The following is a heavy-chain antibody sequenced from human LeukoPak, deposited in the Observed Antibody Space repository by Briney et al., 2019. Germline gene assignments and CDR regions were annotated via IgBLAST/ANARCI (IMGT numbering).Heavy chain of an antibody. Sequence: ASVKVSCKASGYTFTSYGISWVRQAPGQGLEWMGWISAYNGNTNYAQKLQGRVTMTTDTSTSTAYMELRSLRSDDTAVYYCARDSTVTTWDRHPFDYWGQGTLVTVSS. D-gene: IGHD4-11*01. J-gene: IGHJ4*02. CDR2: ISAYNGNT. CDR3: ARDSTVTTWDRHPFDY. V-gene: IGHV1-18*01. CDR1: GYTFTSYG.